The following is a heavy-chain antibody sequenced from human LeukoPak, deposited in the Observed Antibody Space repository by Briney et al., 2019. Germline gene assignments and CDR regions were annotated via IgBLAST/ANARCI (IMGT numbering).Heavy chain of an antibody. J-gene: IGHJ3*02. CDR3: AKSLFTSATGTGRAFHI. Sequence: PGGSLRLSCAASGFTFSSYSMNWVRQAPGRGLEWVSAFSASGDVTFYADSLRGRFTISRDNSKSTLYLQMNGLRAEDTAIFYCAKSLFTSATGTGRAFHIWGQGTRVTVSS. D-gene: IGHD1-1*01. CDR1: GFTFSSYS. V-gene: IGHV3-23*01. CDR2: FSASGDVT.